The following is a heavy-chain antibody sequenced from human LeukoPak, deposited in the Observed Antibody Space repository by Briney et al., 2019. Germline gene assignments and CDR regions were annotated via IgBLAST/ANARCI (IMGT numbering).Heavy chain of an antibody. D-gene: IGHD3-10*01. V-gene: IGHV1-2*02. CDR2: INPNSGGT. Sequence: ASVKVSCKASGYTFSDYYIHWVRQAPGQGLEWMGWINPNSGGTNYAQKFQGRVTMTRDTSISTAYMELSRLRSDDTAVYYCARATVITMVRGVIPYFDYRGQGTLVTVSS. CDR1: GYTFSDYY. CDR3: ARATVITMVRGVIPYFDY. J-gene: IGHJ4*02.